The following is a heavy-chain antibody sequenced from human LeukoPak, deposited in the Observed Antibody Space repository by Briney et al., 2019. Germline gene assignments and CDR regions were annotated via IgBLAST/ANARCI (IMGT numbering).Heavy chain of an antibody. CDR1: GYTFTSYG. CDR2: ISAYNGNT. J-gene: IGHJ5*02. Sequence: ASVKVSCKASGYTFTSYGISWVRQAPGQGLEWMGWISAYNGNTNYAQKLQGRVTMTTDTSTSTAYMELRSLRSDDTAVYYCARERCSSTSCYVWFDPWGQGTLVTASS. V-gene: IGHV1-18*01. D-gene: IGHD2-2*01. CDR3: ARERCSSTSCYVWFDP.